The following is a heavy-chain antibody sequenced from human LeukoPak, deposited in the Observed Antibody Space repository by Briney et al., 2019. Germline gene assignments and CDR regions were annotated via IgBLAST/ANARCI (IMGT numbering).Heavy chain of an antibody. CDR2: IYSGGNT. D-gene: IGHD4-23*01. CDR1: GFTVSTNY. V-gene: IGHV3-66*04. J-gene: IGHJ5*02. Sequence: GGSLRLSCAASGFTVSTNYMTWVRQAPGKGLEWASVIYSGGNTYYADSVKGRFSISRDNSKHTVYLQMNSLRAEDTAVYYCARLVTGTTVINSGWFDPWGQGTLVTVSS. CDR3: ARLVTGTTVINSGWFDP.